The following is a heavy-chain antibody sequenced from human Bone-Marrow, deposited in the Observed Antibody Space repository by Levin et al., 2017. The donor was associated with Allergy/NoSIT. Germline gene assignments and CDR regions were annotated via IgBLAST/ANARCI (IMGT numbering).Heavy chain of an antibody. J-gene: IGHJ6*03. CDR1: GFTLSSSG. Sequence: PGGSLRLSCAASGFTLSSSGMNWVRQAPGKGLEWVSSIGISSTDIYYADSVKGRFTISRDNAKDSLYLQMNSLRAEDTAVYYCARDARYCSSTRCFGTRYHFYYMDVWGKGTTVTVSS. CDR3: ARDARYCSSTRCFGTRYHFYYMDV. V-gene: IGHV3-21*01. CDR2: IGISSTDI. D-gene: IGHD2-2*01.